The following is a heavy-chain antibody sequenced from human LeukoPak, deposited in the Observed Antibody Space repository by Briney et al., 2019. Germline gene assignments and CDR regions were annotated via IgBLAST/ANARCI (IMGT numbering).Heavy chain of an antibody. CDR1: GGSINSTGYY. J-gene: IGHJ4*02. D-gene: IGHD3-16*01. V-gene: IGHV4-39*07. Sequence: SETLSLTCAVSGGSINSTGYYWGWIRQPPGKGLEWIGSFLYSGGTYYNPSLKSRVTISLDTSKNQFSLKLTSLTAADTAVYYCARRVHIYDYVWGSYNLFDYWGQGTLVTVSS. CDR2: FLYSGGT. CDR3: ARRVHIYDYVWGSYNLFDY.